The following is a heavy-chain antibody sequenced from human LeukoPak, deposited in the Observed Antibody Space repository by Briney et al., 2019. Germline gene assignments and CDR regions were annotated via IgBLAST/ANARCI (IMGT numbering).Heavy chain of an antibody. CDR3: ARDNPYAYGVHFDI. CDR1: GFTFSSYS. CDR2: ISSSSSYI. V-gene: IGHV3-21*01. J-gene: IGHJ3*02. D-gene: IGHD4-17*01. Sequence: PGGSLRLSYAASGFTFSSYSMNWVRQAPGKGLEWVSSISSSSSYIYYADSVKGRFTISRDNAKNSLYLQMNSLRAEDTAVYYCARDNPYAYGVHFDIWGQGTMVTVSS.